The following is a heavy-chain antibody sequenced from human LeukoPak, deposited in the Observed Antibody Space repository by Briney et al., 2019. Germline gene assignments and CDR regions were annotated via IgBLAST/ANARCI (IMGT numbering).Heavy chain of an antibody. J-gene: IGHJ4*02. D-gene: IGHD3-10*01. CDR2: ISGSGGST. CDR1: GFTFSSYA. Sequence: GGSLRLSCAASGFTFSSYAMSWVRQAPGKGLEWVSAISGSGGSTYYADSVKGRFTISRDNSKNTLYLQMNSLRAEDTAVYYCAKDGASGYYGSGSATSDYWGQGTLVTVSS. V-gene: IGHV3-23*01. CDR3: AKDGASGYYGSGSATSDY.